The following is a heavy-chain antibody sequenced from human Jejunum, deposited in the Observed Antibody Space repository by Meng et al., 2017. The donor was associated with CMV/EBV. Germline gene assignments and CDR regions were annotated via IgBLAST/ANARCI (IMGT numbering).Heavy chain of an antibody. J-gene: IGHJ3*02. V-gene: IGHV4-61*01. D-gene: IGHD5-18*01. CDR1: GSFSGGQYY. CDR2: IYNSGST. Sequence: GSFSGGQYYWNLIRQAPGKGLEWIGYIYNSGSTDYNPYLKSRVTRSLDTSKNQFSLKLSSLTAADTAVYYCARNVYTYGFDAFDIWGQGTMVTVSS. CDR3: ARNVYTYGFDAFDI.